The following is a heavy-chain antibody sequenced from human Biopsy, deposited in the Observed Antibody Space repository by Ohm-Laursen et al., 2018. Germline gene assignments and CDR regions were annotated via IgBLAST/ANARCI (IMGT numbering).Heavy chain of an antibody. CDR1: GFTFSNSG. CDR2: ISYDGSNK. J-gene: IGHJ4*02. V-gene: IGHV3-30*18. Sequence: SLSLSCAASGFTFSNSGLHWVRQAPGKGLAWVAVISYDGSNKYYADSVNGRFTISRDNSKNTLYVQMNSLRAEDTAVYYCAKNLRYSYGPIDYWGQGTLVTVSS. D-gene: IGHD5-18*01. CDR3: AKNLRYSYGPIDY.